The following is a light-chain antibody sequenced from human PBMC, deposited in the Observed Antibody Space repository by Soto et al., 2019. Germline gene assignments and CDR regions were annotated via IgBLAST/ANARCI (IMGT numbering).Light chain of an antibody. Sequence: EIVLTQSPGTLSLSPGERATLSCRASQSLSSSYLAWYQQKPGQAPRLLIYDASSRATGIPDRFSGSGSGTDFTLTISRLEPEDFAVYYCQQYGSSPITVGQGTRLEIK. J-gene: IGKJ5*01. CDR3: QQYGSSPIT. CDR2: DAS. V-gene: IGKV3-20*01. CDR1: QSLSSSY.